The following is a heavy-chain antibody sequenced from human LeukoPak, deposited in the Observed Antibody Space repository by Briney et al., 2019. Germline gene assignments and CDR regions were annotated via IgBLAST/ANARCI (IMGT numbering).Heavy chain of an antibody. Sequence: GGSLRLSCAASGFTFSNAWMSWVRQAPGKGLEWVGRIKSKTDGGTTDYAAPVKGRFTISRDDSKNTLYLQMNSLKTEDTAVYYCTILIAAAGTGDYRGQGTLVTVSS. D-gene: IGHD6-13*01. CDR1: GFTFSNAW. V-gene: IGHV3-15*01. CDR3: TILIAAAGTGDY. CDR2: IKSKTDGGTT. J-gene: IGHJ4*02.